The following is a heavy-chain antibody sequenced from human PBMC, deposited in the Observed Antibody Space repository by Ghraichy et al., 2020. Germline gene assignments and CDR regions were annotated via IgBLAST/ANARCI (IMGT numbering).Heavy chain of an antibody. Sequence: ASVKVSCKVSGNTLTELSIHWVRRAPGKGLEWMGGFDPEGGERLYAQKFRGRATLTEDTSTDTAYMELRSLRSEDTAGYYCATKWQLQYYFDFWGQGTLVTASS. D-gene: IGHD5-24*01. V-gene: IGHV1-24*01. CDR2: FDPEGGER. CDR1: GNTLTELS. J-gene: IGHJ4*02. CDR3: ATKWQLQYYFDF.